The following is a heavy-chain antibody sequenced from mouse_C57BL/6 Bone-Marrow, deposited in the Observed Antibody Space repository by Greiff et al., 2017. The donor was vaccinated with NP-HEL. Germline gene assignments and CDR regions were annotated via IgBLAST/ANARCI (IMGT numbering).Heavy chain of an antibody. J-gene: IGHJ3*01. D-gene: IGHD1-1*01. Sequence: QVQLQESGPGLVAPSPSLSITCTVSGFSLTSYAISWVRQPPGKGLEWLGVICTGGGTNYNSALKSRLSISKDNPKSQVVLKMNSLQTDDTARYYCARVSTTEGFAYWGQGTLVTVSA. CDR1: GFSLTSYA. CDR3: ARVSTTEGFAY. V-gene: IGHV2-9-1*01. CDR2: ICTGGGT.